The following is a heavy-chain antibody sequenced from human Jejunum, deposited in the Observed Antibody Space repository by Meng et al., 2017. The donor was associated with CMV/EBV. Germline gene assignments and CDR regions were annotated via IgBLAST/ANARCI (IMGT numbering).Heavy chain of an antibody. Sequence: EYQFTDDYMQWVRQAPGQGLEWMGWINPNTGDTNYAQKFQGRVTMTRDMSINTVYMELTRLRSDDTAVYYCAKDGGSYLDYYFDYWGQGTRVTVSS. CDR3: AKDGGSYLDYYFDY. CDR2: INPNTGDT. J-gene: IGHJ4*02. CDR1: EYQFTDDY. D-gene: IGHD1-26*01. V-gene: IGHV1-2*02.